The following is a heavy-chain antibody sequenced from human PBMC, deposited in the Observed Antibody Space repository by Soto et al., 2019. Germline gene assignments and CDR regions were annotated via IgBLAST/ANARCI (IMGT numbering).Heavy chain of an antibody. D-gene: IGHD5-18*01. CDR3: ARVVDTVMVTGETNHFDY. CDR1: GGSFSGYY. J-gene: IGHJ4*02. V-gene: IGHV4-34*01. CDR2: INHSGST. Sequence: QVQLQQWGAGLLKPSETLSLNCAVYGGSFSGYYWSWIRQPPGKGVEWIGEINHSGSTNYNPSLKSRVTISVDTSKIQFSLRLSSVTAADTAVYYCARVVDTVMVTGETNHFDYWGQGTLVTVSS.